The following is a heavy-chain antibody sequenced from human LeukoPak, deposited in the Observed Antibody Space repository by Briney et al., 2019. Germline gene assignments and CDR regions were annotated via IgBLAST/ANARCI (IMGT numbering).Heavy chain of an antibody. CDR3: ARDKLYCSSTSCYVGGYFDY. CDR2: ITSTSSHI. Sequence: GGSLRLSCVASEFTFSSYNMIWVRQAPGKGLEWVSSITSTSSHIFYADSVKGRFTISRDNSKNTLYLQMNSLRAEDTAVYYCARDKLYCSSTSCYVGGYFDYWGQGTLVTVSS. D-gene: IGHD2-2*01. CDR1: EFTFSSYN. V-gene: IGHV3-21*01. J-gene: IGHJ4*02.